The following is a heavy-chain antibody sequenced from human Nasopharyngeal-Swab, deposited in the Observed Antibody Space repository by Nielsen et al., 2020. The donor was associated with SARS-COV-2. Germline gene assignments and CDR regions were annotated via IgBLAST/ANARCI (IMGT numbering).Heavy chain of an antibody. CDR2: IKHDGSEK. Sequence: GESLKISCTASEFNFGSYSMSWVRQAPGKGLEWVAHIKHDGSEKYYVDSVEGRFTISRDDAKNSLYLQMNSLRAEDTTVYYCARDGKQQLGEWYYYVDVWGNGTTVTVSS. CDR3: ARDGKQQLGEWYYYVDV. CDR1: EFNFGSYS. J-gene: IGHJ6*03. V-gene: IGHV3-7*04. D-gene: IGHD6-13*01.